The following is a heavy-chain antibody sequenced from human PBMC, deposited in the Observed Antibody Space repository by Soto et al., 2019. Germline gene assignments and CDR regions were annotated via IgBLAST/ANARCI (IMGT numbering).Heavy chain of an antibody. Sequence: QVQQVQSGAEVKKPGSSVKVSCKASGGTFSSYAISWVRQAPGQGLEWMGGIIPIFGTANYAQKFQGRVTITADESTSTAYMELSSLRSEDTAVYYCVREGFGDDILGNKYYYYGMDVWGQGTTVTVSS. CDR3: VREGFGDDILGNKYYYYGMDV. CDR1: GGTFSSYA. D-gene: IGHD3-9*01. J-gene: IGHJ6*02. V-gene: IGHV1-69*01. CDR2: IIPIFGTA.